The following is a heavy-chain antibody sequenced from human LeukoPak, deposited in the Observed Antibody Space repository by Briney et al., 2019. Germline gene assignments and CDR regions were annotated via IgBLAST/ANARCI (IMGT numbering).Heavy chain of an antibody. CDR1: GGSISSGDYY. D-gene: IGHD3-22*01. Sequence: SQTLSLTCTVSGGSISSGDYYWSWIRQPPGKGLEWIGYIYYSGSTYYNPPLKSRVTISVDTSKNQFSLKLSSVTAADTAVYYCARGDPGDYYDSSGYPWAFDIWGQGTMVTVSS. CDR2: IYYSGST. J-gene: IGHJ3*02. V-gene: IGHV4-30-4*08. CDR3: ARGDPGDYYDSSGYPWAFDI.